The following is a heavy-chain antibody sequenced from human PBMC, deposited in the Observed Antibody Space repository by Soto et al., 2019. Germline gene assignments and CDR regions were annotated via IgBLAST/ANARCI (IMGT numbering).Heavy chain of an antibody. Sequence: GVGVCWIRQPPGKALEWLALIYWDDDKRYSPSLKSRLTITKDTSKNQVVLTMTNMDPVDTATYYCAHRYCSGGSCYSSYFQHWGQGTLVTVSS. D-gene: IGHD2-15*01. J-gene: IGHJ1*01. CDR1: GVG. CDR2: IYWDDDK. V-gene: IGHV2-5*02. CDR3: AHRYCSGGSCYSSYFQH.